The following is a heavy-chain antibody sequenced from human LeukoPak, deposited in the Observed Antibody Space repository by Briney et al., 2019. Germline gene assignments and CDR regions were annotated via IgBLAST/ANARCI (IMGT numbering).Heavy chain of an antibody. CDR2: ISGSGGST. V-gene: IGHV3-23*01. D-gene: IGHD6-13*01. Sequence: GGSLRLSCAASGFTLSSYGMNWVRQAPGKGLEWVSSISGSGGSTYYADSVKGRFTISRDNSKNTLYLQMNSLRAEDTAVYYCAKDLIMVAAGTSDWFDPWGQGTLVTVSS. CDR1: GFTLSSYG. J-gene: IGHJ5*02. CDR3: AKDLIMVAAGTSDWFDP.